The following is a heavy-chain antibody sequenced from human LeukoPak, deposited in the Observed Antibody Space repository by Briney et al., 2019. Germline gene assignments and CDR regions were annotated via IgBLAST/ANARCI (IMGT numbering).Heavy chain of an antibody. CDR3: ARDAQRGFDYSNSLEY. J-gene: IGHJ4*02. CDR2: IWSDGTNQ. Sequence: PGGSLRLSCAAAGFTFNHYGMHWVRQAPGKGLQRVAVIWSDGTNQYYADSVKGRFTISRDDSGNTVYLQMNSLRPEDTGVYYCARDAQRGFDYSNSLEYWGQGTPVTVST. V-gene: IGHV3-33*01. D-gene: IGHD4-11*01. CDR1: GFTFNHYG.